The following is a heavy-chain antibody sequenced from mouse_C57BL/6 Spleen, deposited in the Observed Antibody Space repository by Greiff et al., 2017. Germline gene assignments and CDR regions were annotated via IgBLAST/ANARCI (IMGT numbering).Heavy chain of an antibody. CDR1: GYAFSSYW. Sequence: VKLQESGAELVKPGASVKISCKASGYAFSSYWMNWVKQRPGQGLEWIGQIYPGDGDTNYNGKFKGKATLTADKSSSTAYMQLSSLTSEDSAVYYCAKSDSSHYYAMDYWGQGTSVTVSS. D-gene: IGHD1-1*01. J-gene: IGHJ4*01. V-gene: IGHV1-80*01. CDR3: AKSDSSHYYAMDY. CDR2: IYPGDGDT.